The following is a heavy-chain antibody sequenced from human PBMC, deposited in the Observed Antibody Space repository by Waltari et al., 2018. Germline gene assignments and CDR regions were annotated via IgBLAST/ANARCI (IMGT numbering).Heavy chain of an antibody. CDR2: IIPIFGTA. D-gene: IGHD3-10*01. CDR3: ARDQFGHYYGSGVNNWFDP. V-gene: IGHV1-69*12. CDR1: GGTFSSYA. Sequence: QVQLVQSGAEVKKPGSSVKVSCTASGGTFSSYAISWARQAPGQGPEWMGGIIPIFGTANYAQKFQGRVTITADESTSTAYMELSSLRSEDTAVYYCARDQFGHYYGSGVNNWFDPWGQGTLVTVSS. J-gene: IGHJ5*02.